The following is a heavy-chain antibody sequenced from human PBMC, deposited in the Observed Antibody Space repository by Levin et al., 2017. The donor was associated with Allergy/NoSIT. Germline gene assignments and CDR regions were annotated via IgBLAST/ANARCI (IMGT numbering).Heavy chain of an antibody. V-gene: IGHV4-38-2*02. J-gene: IGHJ4*02. D-gene: IGHD1-26*01. Sequence: SETLSLTCTVSGYSISSGYYWGWIRQPPGKGLEWIGSIYHSGSTYYNPSLKSRVTISVDTSKNQFSLKLSSVTAADTAVYYCARVRGHSGSRLPFDYWGQGTLVTVSS. CDR2: IYHSGST. CDR1: GYSISSGYY. CDR3: ARVRGHSGSRLPFDY.